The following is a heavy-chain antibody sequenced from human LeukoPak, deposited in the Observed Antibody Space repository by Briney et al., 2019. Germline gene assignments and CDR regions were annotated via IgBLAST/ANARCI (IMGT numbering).Heavy chain of an antibody. D-gene: IGHD1-26*01. CDR2: IWYDGSNK. CDR3: AKGGKWDVTPFDY. J-gene: IGHJ4*02. CDR1: GFTFSSYG. Sequence: QPGGSLRLSCAASGFTFSSYGMHWVRQAPGKGLEWVAVIWYDGSNKYYADSVKGRFTISRDNSKNTLYLQVNSLRAEDTAVYYCAKGGKWDVTPFDYWGQGTLVTVSS. V-gene: IGHV3-33*06.